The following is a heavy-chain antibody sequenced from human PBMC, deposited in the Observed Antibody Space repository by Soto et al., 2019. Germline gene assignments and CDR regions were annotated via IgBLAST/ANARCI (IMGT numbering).Heavy chain of an antibody. CDR3: AGAICSGDPRYYYYYCGMDV. CDR1: GGTFSSSA. V-gene: IGHV1-69*06. CDR2: IIPIFGTA. Sequence: SLKVSCKASGGTFSSSAISWVRQAPGQGLEWMGGIIPIFGTANYAQKFQGRVSITAARSTSTAYMELSSLRSEDTDVYYCAGAICSGDPRYYYYYCGMDVWVPGPTATVSS. J-gene: IGHJ6*02. D-gene: IGHD2-15*01.